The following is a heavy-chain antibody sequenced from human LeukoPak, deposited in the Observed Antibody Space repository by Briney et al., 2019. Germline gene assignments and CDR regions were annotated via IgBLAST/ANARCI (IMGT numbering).Heavy chain of an antibody. CDR1: GFTFSSYA. V-gene: IGHV3-23*01. Sequence: GGSLRLSYAASGFTFSSYAMSWVRQAPGKGLEWVSAISGSGGSTYYADSVKGRFTISRDNSKNTLYLQMNSLRAEDTAVYYCASSRVTGYYNSFDYWGQGTLVTVSS. CDR3: ASSRVTGYYNSFDY. D-gene: IGHD3-9*01. J-gene: IGHJ4*02. CDR2: ISGSGGST.